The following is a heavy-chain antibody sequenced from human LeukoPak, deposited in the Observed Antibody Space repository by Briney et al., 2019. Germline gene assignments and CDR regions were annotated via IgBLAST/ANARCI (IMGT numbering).Heavy chain of an antibody. J-gene: IGHJ4*02. CDR3: ARGLPYGGDLFDY. CDR1: GFTVSSNY. D-gene: IGHD2-21*02. CDR2: IYSGGST. V-gene: IGHV3-53*01. Sequence: PGGSLRLSCAASGFTVSSNYMSWVRQAPGKGLEWVSVIYSGGSTYYADSVKGRFTISRDNSKNTLYLQMNRLRVEDTAVYYCARGLPYGGDLFDYWGQGTLVTVSS.